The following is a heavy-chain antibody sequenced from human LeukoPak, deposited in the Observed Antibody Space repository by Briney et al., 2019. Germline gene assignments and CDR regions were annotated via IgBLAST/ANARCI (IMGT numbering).Heavy chain of an antibody. D-gene: IGHD6-13*01. CDR1: GGSFSGYY. J-gene: IGHJ4*02. CDR3: AREPIAAAGISAGGFDY. Sequence: SETLSLTCAVYGGSFSGYYWSWIRQPPGKGLEWIGEINHSGSTNCNPSLKSRVTISVDTSKNQFSLKLSSVTAADTAVYYCAREPIAAAGISAGGFDYWGQGTLVTVSS. CDR2: INHSGST. V-gene: IGHV4-34*01.